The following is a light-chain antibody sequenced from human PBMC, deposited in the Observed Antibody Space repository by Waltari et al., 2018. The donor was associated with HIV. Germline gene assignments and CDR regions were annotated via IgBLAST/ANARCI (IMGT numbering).Light chain of an antibody. Sequence: QSALTQPPSASGSPGRSVTISCTGNSSDVGGYNYVSWYQQHPGKAPKLMIYEVTKRPSGVPDRFSGSKSGNTASLTVSGLQAEDEADYYCSSYAGSNNLLFGGGTKLTVL. V-gene: IGLV2-8*01. J-gene: IGLJ2*01. CDR3: SSYAGSNNLL. CDR2: EVT. CDR1: SSDVGGYNY.